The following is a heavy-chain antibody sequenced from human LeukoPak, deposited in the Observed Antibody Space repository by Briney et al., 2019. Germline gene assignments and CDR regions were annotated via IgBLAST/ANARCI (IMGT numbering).Heavy chain of an antibody. CDR3: ARDDGWVKGISLGY. V-gene: IGHV1-46*01. CDR2: INPSGGST. CDR1: GYTFTSYG. D-gene: IGHD2/OR15-2a*01. Sequence: ASVKVSCKASGYTFTSYGISWVRQAPGQGLEWMGIINPSGGSTSYAQKFQGRVTMTRDMSTSTVYMELSSLRSEDTAVYYCARDDGWVKGISLGYWGQGTLVTVSS. J-gene: IGHJ4*02.